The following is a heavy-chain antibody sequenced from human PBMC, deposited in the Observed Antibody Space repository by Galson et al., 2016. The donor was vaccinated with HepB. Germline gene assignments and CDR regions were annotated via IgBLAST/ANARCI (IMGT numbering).Heavy chain of an antibody. CDR2: ISSGSSYI. J-gene: IGHJ5*02. D-gene: IGHD6-13*01. CDR3: ARLVTSNSWYGWFDP. Sequence: SLRLSCAASGFTLHTYTMNWVRQAPGKGLEWVSSISSGSSYIYYADSVKGRFTISRDNAKNSLSLQMNSLRAEDTAVYYCARLVTSNSWYGWFDPWGQGTLVTVSS. CDR1: GFTLHTYT. V-gene: IGHV3-21*01.